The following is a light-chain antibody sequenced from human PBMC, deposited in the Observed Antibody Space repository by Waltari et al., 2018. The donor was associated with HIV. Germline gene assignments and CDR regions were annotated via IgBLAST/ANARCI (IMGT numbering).Light chain of an antibody. CDR2: AAS. Sequence: DIQMTQSPSSLSASVGARVTITCRASQTIDRYLNWYQQKPGKAPKLLIFAASNLQSGVPSRFSGSGSGTDFTLTISSLQPEDFATYYCQQSYSTPPWTFGQGTKVEI. CDR3: QQSYSTPPWT. J-gene: IGKJ1*01. V-gene: IGKV1-39*01. CDR1: QTIDRY.